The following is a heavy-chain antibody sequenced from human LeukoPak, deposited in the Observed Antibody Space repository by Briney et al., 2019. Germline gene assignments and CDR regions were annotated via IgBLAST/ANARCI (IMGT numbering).Heavy chain of an antibody. D-gene: IGHD3-10*01. J-gene: IGHJ3*02. V-gene: IGHV3-23*01. CDR3: AESRITMVRGAYDAFDI. Sequence: GGSQRLSCAASGFTFSSYAMSWVRQAPGKGLEWVSSISGSGGSTYYADSVKGRFTISRDNSKNTLYLQMSSLRAEDTAVYYCAESRITMVRGAYDAFDIWGQGTMVTVSS. CDR1: GFTFSSYA. CDR2: ISGSGGST.